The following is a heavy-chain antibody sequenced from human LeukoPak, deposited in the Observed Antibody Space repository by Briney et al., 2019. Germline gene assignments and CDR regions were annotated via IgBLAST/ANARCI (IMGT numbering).Heavy chain of an antibody. D-gene: IGHD6-13*01. CDR2: ISGSGGST. J-gene: IGHJ4*02. Sequence: PGGSLRLSCAASGFTFSSYAMSWVRQAPGKGLEWVSAISGSGGSTYYADSVKGRFTISRDNSKNTLYLQMNSLRAEDTAVYYCAKAYRSRSSSWYYAFDYWGQGTLVTVSS. CDR3: AKAYRSRSSSWYYAFDY. V-gene: IGHV3-23*01. CDR1: GFTFSSYA.